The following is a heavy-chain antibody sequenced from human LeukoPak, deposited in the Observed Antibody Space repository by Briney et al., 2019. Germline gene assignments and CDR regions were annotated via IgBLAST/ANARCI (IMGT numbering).Heavy chain of an antibody. D-gene: IGHD6-13*01. CDR1: GYTFTGHY. J-gene: IGHJ4*02. V-gene: IGHV1-2*02. CDR3: ARDGIAAAKNDY. Sequence: ASVKVSCKASGYTFTGHYMHWVRQAPGQGLEWMGWINPNSGGTNYAQKFQGRVTMTRDTSISTAYMELSRLRSDDTAVYYCARDGIAAAKNDYWGQGTLVTVSS. CDR2: INPNSGGT.